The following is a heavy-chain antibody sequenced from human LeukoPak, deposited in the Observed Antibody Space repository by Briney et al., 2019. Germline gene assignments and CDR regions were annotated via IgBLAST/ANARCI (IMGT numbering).Heavy chain of an antibody. CDR3: ARDKRGAEVFDY. V-gene: IGHV4-59*01. J-gene: IGHJ4*02. D-gene: IGHD3-10*01. CDR2: IYYSGST. Sequence: SETLSLTCTVSGGSISSYYWSWIRQPPGEGLEWIGYIYYSGSTNYNPSLKSRVTISVDTSKNQFSLKLSSVTAADTAVYYCARDKRGAEVFDYWGQGTLVTVSS. CDR1: GGSISSYY.